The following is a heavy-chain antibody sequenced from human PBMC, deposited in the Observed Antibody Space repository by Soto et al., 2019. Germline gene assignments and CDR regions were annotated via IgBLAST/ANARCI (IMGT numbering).Heavy chain of an antibody. CDR1: GYSFTSYW. D-gene: IGHD4-17*01. CDR3: ARSPSGDYYYYYGMDV. Sequence: GESLKSSCKGSGYSFTSYWISWVRQMPGKGLEWMGRIDPSDSYTNYSPSFQGHVTISADKSISTAYLQWSSLKASDTAMYYCARSPSGDYYYYYGMDVWGQGTTVTVSS. J-gene: IGHJ6*02. CDR2: IDPSDSYT. V-gene: IGHV5-10-1*01.